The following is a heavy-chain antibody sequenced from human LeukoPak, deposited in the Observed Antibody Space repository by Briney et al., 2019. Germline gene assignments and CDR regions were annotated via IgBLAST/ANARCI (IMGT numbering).Heavy chain of an antibody. CDR1: GYTFTGYY. CDR2: INPNSGGT. CDR3: ARSLERRAWFDP. V-gene: IGHV1-2*02. D-gene: IGHD1-1*01. J-gene: IGHJ5*02. Sequence: ASVKVSCKASGYTFTGYYMHWVRQAPGQGLEWTGWINPNSGGTNYAQKFQGRVTMTRDTSISTAYMELSRLRSDDTAVYYCARSLERRAWFDPWGQGTLVTVSS.